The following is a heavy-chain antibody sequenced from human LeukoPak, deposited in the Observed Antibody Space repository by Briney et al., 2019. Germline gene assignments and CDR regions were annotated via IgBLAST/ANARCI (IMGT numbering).Heavy chain of an antibody. V-gene: IGHV3-48*01. D-gene: IGHD2-21*02. CDR1: GFTFSSYN. J-gene: IGHJ4*02. CDR2: ISTSSNTI. Sequence: GGSLRLSCAASGFTFSSYNMNWVRQAPGKGLEWVSYISTSSNTIYYADSVKGRFTISRDNSKNTLYLQMNSLRAEDTAVYYCARDPLYCGGDCYPANYFDYWGQGTLVTVSS. CDR3: ARDPLYCGGDCYPANYFDY.